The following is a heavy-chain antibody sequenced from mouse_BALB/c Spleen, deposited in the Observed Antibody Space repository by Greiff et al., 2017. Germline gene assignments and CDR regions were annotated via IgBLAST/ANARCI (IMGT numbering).Heavy chain of an antibody. Sequence: EVQLQQSGAELVRSGASVKLSCTASGFNIKDYYMHWVKQRPEQGLEWIGWIDPENGDTEYAPKFQGKATMTADTSSNTAYLQLSSLTSEDTAVYYCNAWGDYDSWFAYWGQGTLVTVSA. CDR1: GFNIKDYY. CDR2: IDPENGDT. D-gene: IGHD2-4*01. CDR3: NAWGDYDSWFAY. V-gene: IGHV14-4*02. J-gene: IGHJ3*01.